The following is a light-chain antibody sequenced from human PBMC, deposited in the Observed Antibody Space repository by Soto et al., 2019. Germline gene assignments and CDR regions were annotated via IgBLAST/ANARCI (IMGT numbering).Light chain of an antibody. V-gene: IGLV1-51*01. CDR2: DNN. CDR1: SSNI. Sequence: QSVLTQPPSVSAAPGQKVTISCSGSSSNIVSWYQQLPGTAPKLLIYDNNKLPSGIPDRFSGSKSGTSATLGITGLQTGDEADYYCGMWDSSLSVVVFGGGTKLTVL. CDR3: GMWDSSLSVVV. J-gene: IGLJ2*01.